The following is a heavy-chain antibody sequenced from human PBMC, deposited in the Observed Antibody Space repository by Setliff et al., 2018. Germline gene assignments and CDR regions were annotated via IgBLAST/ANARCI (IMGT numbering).Heavy chain of an antibody. CDR1: GASVSSNDYF. Sequence: SETLSLTCSVSGASVSSNDYFWAWIRQPPRERLHWIGTLYPSGFTYYNPSLRDRVTISADSSKDELSLSLQSVTAADSAVYYCARLKVGNNWPDYWGQGTLVTV. J-gene: IGHJ4*02. D-gene: IGHD1-1*01. CDR3: ARLKVGNNWPDY. CDR2: LYPSGFT. V-gene: IGHV4-39*01.